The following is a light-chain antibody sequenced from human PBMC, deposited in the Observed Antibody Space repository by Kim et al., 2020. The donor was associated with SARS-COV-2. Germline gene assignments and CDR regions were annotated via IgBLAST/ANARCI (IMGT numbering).Light chain of an antibody. V-gene: IGKV1-27*01. Sequence: DIQMTQSPSSLSASIGDRVTITCRASQDIRNYLAWYQQKPGTVPKLLIYATGTLQSGVSSRFSGSGSGTDFTLTISSLQPEDVATHYCQKYNSAPFAFGPGTKVDIK. CDR2: ATG. CDR3: QKYNSAPFA. J-gene: IGKJ3*01. CDR1: QDIRNY.